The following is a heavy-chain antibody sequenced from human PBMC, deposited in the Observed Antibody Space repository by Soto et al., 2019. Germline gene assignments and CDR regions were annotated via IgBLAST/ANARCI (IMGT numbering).Heavy chain of an antibody. CDR2: ISGNGDST. J-gene: IGHJ5*02. CDR3: AKNYVRGIVVPRLDP. D-gene: IGHD1-26*01. V-gene: IGHV3-23*01. CDR1: GFTFSNYA. Sequence: QLLESGGGLVQPGGSLRLSCAASGFTFSNYAMSWVRQAPGKGLEWVSDISGNGDSTYYADSVKGRFTVFRDNSNNTSYMQMNTLRVEDTAVYYCAKNYVRGIVVPRLDPWGQGTLVTVSS.